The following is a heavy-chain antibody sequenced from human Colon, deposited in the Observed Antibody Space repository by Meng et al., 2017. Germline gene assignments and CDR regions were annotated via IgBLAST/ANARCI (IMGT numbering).Heavy chain of an antibody. CDR2: VYTSGTT. CDR1: GGSISSGVYY. V-gene: IGHV4-61*02. J-gene: IGHJ5*02. Sequence: SETLSLTCAVSGGSISSGVYYWSWIRQPAGKGLEWIGRVYTSGTTNYNPSRKSRVTISLDTSKNQFSLMLSSVTAADTAVYYCAASSPYYDILTGLITYNWFDPWGQGTLVTVSS. D-gene: IGHD3-9*01. CDR3: AASSPYYDILTGLITYNWFDP.